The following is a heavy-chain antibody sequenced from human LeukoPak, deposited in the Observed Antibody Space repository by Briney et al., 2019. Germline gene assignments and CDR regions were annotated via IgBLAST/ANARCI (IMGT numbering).Heavy chain of an antibody. CDR1: GGSISSGSYY. D-gene: IGHD6-13*01. V-gene: IGHV4-61*02. J-gene: IGHJ6*03. Sequence: PSQTLSLTCTVSGGSISSGSYYWSWIRQPAGKGLEWIGRIYTSGSTNYNPSLKSRVTISVDTSKNQFSLKLSSVTAADTAVYYCARALSSSWYNYYYYYYMDVWGKGTTVTISS. CDR3: ARALSSSWYNYYYYYYMDV. CDR2: IYTSGST.